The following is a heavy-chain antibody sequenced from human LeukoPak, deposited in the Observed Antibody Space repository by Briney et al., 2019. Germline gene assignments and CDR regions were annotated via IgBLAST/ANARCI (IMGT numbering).Heavy chain of an antibody. CDR3: AKDLEGRGYSYGIDY. D-gene: IGHD5-18*01. V-gene: IGHV3-23*01. CDR2: ISGSGGST. J-gene: IGHJ4*02. Sequence: QSGGSLRLSCAASGFTFSSYAMSWVRQAPGKGLEWVSAISGSGGSTYYADSVKGRFTISRDNSKNTLYLQMNSLRAEDTAVYYCAKDLEGRGYSYGIDYWGQGTLVTVSS. CDR1: GFTFSSYA.